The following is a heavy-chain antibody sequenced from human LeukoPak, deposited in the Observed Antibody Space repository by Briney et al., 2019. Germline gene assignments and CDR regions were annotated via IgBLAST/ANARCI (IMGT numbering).Heavy chain of an antibody. CDR3: ARDRPFSGYDLAYYYYGMDV. J-gene: IGHJ6*02. D-gene: IGHD5-12*01. CDR2: ISSSSSYI. V-gene: IGHV3-21*01. Sequence: GGSPRLSCAASGFTFSSYSMNWVRQAPGKGLEWVSSISSSSSYIYYADSVKGRFTISRDNAKNSLYLQMNSLRAEDTAVYYCARDRPFSGYDLAYYYYGMDVWGQGTTVTVSS. CDR1: GFTFSSYS.